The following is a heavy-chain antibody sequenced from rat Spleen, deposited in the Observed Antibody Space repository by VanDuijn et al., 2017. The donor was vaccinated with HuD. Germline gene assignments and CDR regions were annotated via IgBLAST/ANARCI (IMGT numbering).Heavy chain of an antibody. J-gene: IGHJ2*01. CDR2: ISADGVKT. CDR1: GFTFSNYW. V-gene: IGHV5-58*01. D-gene: IGHD4-3*01. Sequence: EVKLVESGGGLIQPGRSLKLSCVASGFTFSNYWMYWVRQAPGKGLEWVSSISADGVKTYYPDSVKGRFTISRANSENTVYLQMNSLRSEDTATYYCAVAGYGYWGQGVMVTVSS. CDR3: AVAGYGY.